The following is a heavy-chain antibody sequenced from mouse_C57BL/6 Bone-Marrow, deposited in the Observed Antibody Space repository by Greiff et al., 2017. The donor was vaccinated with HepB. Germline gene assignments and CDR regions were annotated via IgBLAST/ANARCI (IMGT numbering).Heavy chain of an antibody. V-gene: IGHV1-61*01. Sequence: VQLQQSGAELVRPGSSVKLSCKASGYTFTSYWMDWVKQRPGQGLEWIGNIYPSDSETHYNQKFKDKATLTVDKSSSTAYMQLSSLTSEDSAVYYCARGYDYDGYWGQGTTLTVSS. J-gene: IGHJ2*01. CDR2: IYPSDSET. CDR1: GYTFTSYW. CDR3: ARGYDYDGY. D-gene: IGHD2-4*01.